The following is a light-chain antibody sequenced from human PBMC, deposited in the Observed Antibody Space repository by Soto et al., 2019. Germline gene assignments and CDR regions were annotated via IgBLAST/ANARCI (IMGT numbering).Light chain of an antibody. CDR2: EVI. J-gene: IGLJ2*01. Sequence: QSALTQPASVSGSPDRWITTSGIGTEVGAHRFVSWYQQVPGTAPKLLIYEVIKRPSGISPRFSGSKAGNTASLTISGLQADDEADYFCSTYTSASTSFGGGTKLTVL. CDR1: EVGAHRF. V-gene: IGLV2-14*01. CDR3: STYTSASTS.